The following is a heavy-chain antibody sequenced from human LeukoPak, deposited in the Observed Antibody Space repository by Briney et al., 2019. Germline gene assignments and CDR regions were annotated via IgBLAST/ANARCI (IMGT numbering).Heavy chain of an antibody. CDR3: ARVVSMGHFDY. CDR2: ISYDGSNK. CDR1: GSTFSSYG. V-gene: IGHV3-30*03. D-gene: IGHD1-26*01. Sequence: GGSLRLSCAAPGSTFSSYGMHWVRQAPGKGLEWVAVISYDGSNKYYAGSAKGRFTISTDNPKNSPYLQRTGMRPGTTDVYYCARVVSMGHFDYWGQGTLVTVSS. J-gene: IGHJ4*02.